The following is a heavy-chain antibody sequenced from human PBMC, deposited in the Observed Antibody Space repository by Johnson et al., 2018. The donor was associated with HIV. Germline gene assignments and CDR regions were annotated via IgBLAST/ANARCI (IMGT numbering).Heavy chain of an antibody. D-gene: IGHD3-16*01. CDR3: AREEGSGEPPNAVDI. CDR1: GFIFNNYG. V-gene: IGHV3-30*19. J-gene: IGHJ3*02. Sequence: QMLLVESGGGVVQPGRSLRLSCATSGFIFNNYGMHWVRQAPGKGLEWVAVIWYDGSNKYYADSVKGRFTISRDNSKNTLYLQMNSLRAEDTAVYYCAREEGSGEPPNAVDIWGQGTMVTVSS. CDR2: IWYDGSNK.